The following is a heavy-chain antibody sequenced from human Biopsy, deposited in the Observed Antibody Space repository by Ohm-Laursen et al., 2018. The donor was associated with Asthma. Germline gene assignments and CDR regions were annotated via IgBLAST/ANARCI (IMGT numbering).Heavy chain of an antibody. V-gene: IGHV1-18*01. CDR2: ISVYNGNT. CDR3: ARAVDYTQYYGIDV. CDR1: GWTLNNYA. J-gene: IGHJ6*02. Sequence: SSVKVSCKSSGWTLNNYAINWVRQAPGQGLEWMGWISVYNGNTKVAQKLQDRVTMITDTSTSTAYMELRSLRSDDTAVYFCARAVDYTQYYGIDVWGQGTTVTVS. D-gene: IGHD2/OR15-2a*01.